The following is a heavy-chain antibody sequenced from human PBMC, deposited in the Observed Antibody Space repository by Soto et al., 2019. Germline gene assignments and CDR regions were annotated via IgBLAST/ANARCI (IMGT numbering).Heavy chain of an antibody. V-gene: IGHV3-30*03. CDR2: ISNDGSNK. Sequence: QVQLVESGGGVVQPGRSLRLSCAASGFTFSSYGMHWVRQAPGKGLEWVAVISNDGSNKYYADSVKGRFTISRDNSKNTLYLEMNSLRAEDTAVYYCATRRPTPTYYDYVWGSYRPEYFQHWGQGNLVTVSS. D-gene: IGHD3-16*02. CDR1: GFTFSSYG. J-gene: IGHJ1*01. CDR3: ATRRPTPTYYDYVWGSYRPEYFQH.